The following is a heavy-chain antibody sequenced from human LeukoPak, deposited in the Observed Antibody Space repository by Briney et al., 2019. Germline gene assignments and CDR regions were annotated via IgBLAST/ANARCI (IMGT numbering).Heavy chain of an antibody. V-gene: IGHV7-4-1*02. Sequence: GSSVKVSCKASGGTFSSYAISWVRQAPGQGLEWMGWINTDTGNPTYAQGFAGRFVFSLDTSVSTAYLQISSLKADDTAVYYCARGQLYCTNGVCYRYHFDYWGQGTLVTVSS. CDR1: GGTFSSYA. D-gene: IGHD2-8*01. J-gene: IGHJ4*02. CDR3: ARGQLYCTNGVCYRYHFDY. CDR2: INTDTGNP.